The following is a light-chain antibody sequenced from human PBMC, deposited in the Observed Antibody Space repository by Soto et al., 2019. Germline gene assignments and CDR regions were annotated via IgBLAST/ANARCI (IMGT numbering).Light chain of an antibody. CDR2: GAS. Sequence: EIVMTQSPATLSVSPGERATLSCRASQSVSSNLAWYQQKPGQAPRLLIYGASTRATGIPVSFSGSGSGTEFTLTISSLQSEEVAGYYCQQYNNWPPYTFGQGTKLEIK. CDR3: QQYNNWPPYT. CDR1: QSVSSN. V-gene: IGKV3-15*01. J-gene: IGKJ2*01.